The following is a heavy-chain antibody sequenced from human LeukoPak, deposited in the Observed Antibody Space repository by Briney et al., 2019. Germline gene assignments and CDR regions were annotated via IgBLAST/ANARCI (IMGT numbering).Heavy chain of an antibody. CDR1: RLTLRRYW. J-gene: IGHJ4*02. CDR2: MDSDGSST. Sequence: GGSLRLSCAPCRLTLRRYWMHWVPHAPGEGGVGVSRMDSDGSSTRYTDCEEGRFTISRDIAKNTVYLQMNMLRAEDTAVYYCERYGRYSYGSAVFDYGGQGTLVTVSA. V-gene: IGHV3-74*01. CDR3: ERYGRYSYGSAVFDY. D-gene: IGHD5-18*01.